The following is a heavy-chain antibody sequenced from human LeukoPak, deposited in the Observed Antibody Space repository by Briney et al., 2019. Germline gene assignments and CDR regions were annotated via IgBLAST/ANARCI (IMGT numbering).Heavy chain of an antibody. CDR3: ARAPSEIGGYYPEYFRH. J-gene: IGHJ1*01. Sequence: PGGSLILSCAASGFTFSSYWMHWVRQAPGKGLVWVSRIKSDGNTNYADSVKGRFTISRDNAKNTVSLQMNSLRAEDTGVYYCARAPSEIGGYYPEYFRHWGPDTLVTVSS. V-gene: IGHV3-74*01. D-gene: IGHD3-22*01. CDR1: GFTFSSYW. CDR2: IKSDGNT.